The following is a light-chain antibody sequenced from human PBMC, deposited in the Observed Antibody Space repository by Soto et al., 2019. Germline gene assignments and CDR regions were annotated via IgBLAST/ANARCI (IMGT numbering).Light chain of an antibody. V-gene: IGKV3-15*01. CDR2: GAS. J-gene: IGKJ1*01. CDR1: QSVSSN. Sequence: EILLTQSPATLSVSPGERATLSCRASQSVSSNLAWYQQKPGQAPRLLIYGASTGATGIADRFSGSGSGTEFTLTISSLHSEDFAVYYCQQYDNWPRTFGQGTKVDI. CDR3: QQYDNWPRT.